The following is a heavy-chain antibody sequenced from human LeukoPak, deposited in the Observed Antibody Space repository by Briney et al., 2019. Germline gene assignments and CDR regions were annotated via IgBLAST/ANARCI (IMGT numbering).Heavy chain of an antibody. J-gene: IGHJ6*03. CDR3: ARGGVTIFGVDPYMDV. D-gene: IGHD3-3*01. Sequence: SVKVSCKASGGTFSSYAISWVRQAPGQGLGWMGEIIPMFGTANYAQKFQGRVTITADESTSTAYMELSSLRSEDTAVYYCARGGVTIFGVDPYMDVWGKGTTVTVSS. CDR1: GGTFSSYA. CDR2: IIPMFGTA. V-gene: IGHV1-69*13.